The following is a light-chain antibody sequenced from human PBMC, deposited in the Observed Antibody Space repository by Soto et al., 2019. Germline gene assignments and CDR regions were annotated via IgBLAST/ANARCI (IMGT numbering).Light chain of an antibody. Sequence: EIVMTQSPGTLSLSPGEAATLSCRASQSVSGSYLAWYQQKPGQAPRVVIYDASTRATGIPDRFRGSGSGTDFTLTISRLEPEDFAVYSCLQYHNLWAFGQGTKVDIK. CDR1: QSVSGSY. CDR3: LQYHNLWA. J-gene: IGKJ1*01. V-gene: IGKV3-20*01. CDR2: DAS.